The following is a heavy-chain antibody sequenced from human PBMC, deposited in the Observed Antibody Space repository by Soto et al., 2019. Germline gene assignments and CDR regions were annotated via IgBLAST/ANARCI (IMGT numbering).Heavy chain of an antibody. CDR1: GGSFSGYY. Sequence: SETLSLTCAVYGGSFSGYYWSWIRQPPGKGLEWIGEINHSGSTNYNPSLKGRVTISVDTSKNQFSLKLSSVTAADTAVYYCARGNPKWEITLNCDYWGQGTLVTVSS. V-gene: IGHV4-34*01. D-gene: IGHD1-26*01. CDR2: INHSGST. J-gene: IGHJ4*02. CDR3: ARGNPKWEITLNCDY.